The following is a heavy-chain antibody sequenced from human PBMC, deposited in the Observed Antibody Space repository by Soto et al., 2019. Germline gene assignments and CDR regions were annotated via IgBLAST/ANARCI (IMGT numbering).Heavy chain of an antibody. D-gene: IGHD3-10*01. CDR3: AITPGGSHHALYLMDV. CDR1: GESFSDFA. CDR2: IIPMSGTP. V-gene: IGHV1-69*19. J-gene: IGHJ6*02. Sequence: QVQLVLSGAEVRKPGSSVKVSCKSSGESFSDFAISWVRQAPGKGLEWMGGIIPMSGTPNYAQRFQGRVLITADVSTKTAYMDLTNLRYEDTAVYYCAITPGGSHHALYLMDVWGQGTTVTVSS.